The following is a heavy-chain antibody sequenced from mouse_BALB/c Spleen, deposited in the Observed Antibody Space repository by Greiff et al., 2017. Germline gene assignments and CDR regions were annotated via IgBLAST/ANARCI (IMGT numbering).Heavy chain of an antibody. CDR3: ARLEGWDY. V-gene: IGHV14-3*02. CDR2: IDPANGNT. D-gene: IGHD3-3*01. Sequence: DVQLQESGAELVKPGASVKLSFTASGFNIKDTYMHWVKQRPEQGLEWIGRIDPANGNTKYDPKFQGKATITADTSSNTAYLQLSSLTSEDTAVYYCARLEGWDYWGQGTSVTVSS. CDR1: GFNIKDTY. J-gene: IGHJ4*01.